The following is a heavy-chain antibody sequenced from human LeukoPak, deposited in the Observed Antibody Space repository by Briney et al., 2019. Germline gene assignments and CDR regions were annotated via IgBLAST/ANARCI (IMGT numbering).Heavy chain of an antibody. D-gene: IGHD2-2*01. Sequence: GGSLRLSCAASGFTFSNYAMTWVRQAPGKGLEWVSSISTSGESTYYADSVKGRFTISRDNSKNTLYLHMNSLRAEDTAIYYCGKSALRLWSSTSCYLWGQGTLVTVSP. CDR2: ISTSGEST. J-gene: IGHJ4*02. V-gene: IGHV3-23*01. CDR1: GFTFSNYA. CDR3: GKSALRLWSSTSCYL.